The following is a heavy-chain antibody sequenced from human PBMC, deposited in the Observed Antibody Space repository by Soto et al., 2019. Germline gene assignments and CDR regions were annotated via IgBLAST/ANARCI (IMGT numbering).Heavy chain of an antibody. J-gene: IGHJ6*02. CDR1: GFSFTNSY. CDR3: GGEGAKFSYNYPYYYAMDA. CDR2: LYSSGTT. D-gene: IGHD5-18*01. V-gene: IGHV3-53*01. Sequence: LRLSCTVSGFSFTNSYINWVRQARGKGLEGVSILYSSGTTYYADSVRGRFTVSRDDSKNTMFLHMKSLRADETAGEYCGGEGAKFSYNYPYYYAMDAWGQGTTVTVSS.